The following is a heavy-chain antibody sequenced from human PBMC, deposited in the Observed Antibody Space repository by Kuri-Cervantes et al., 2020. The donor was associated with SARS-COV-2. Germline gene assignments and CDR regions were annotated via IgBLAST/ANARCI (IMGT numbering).Heavy chain of an antibody. CDR1: GYTLTELS. J-gene: IGHJ6*03. CDR3: ARDRLIAVAGTGYYYMDV. Sequence: ASVKVSCKVSGYTLTELSMHWVRQAPGKGLEWMGGFDPEDGETIYAQKFQGRVTMTRDTSTSTVYMELSSLRSEDTAVHYCARDRLIAVAGTGYYYMDVWGKGTTVTVSS. CDR2: FDPEDGET. D-gene: IGHD6-19*01. V-gene: IGHV1-24*01.